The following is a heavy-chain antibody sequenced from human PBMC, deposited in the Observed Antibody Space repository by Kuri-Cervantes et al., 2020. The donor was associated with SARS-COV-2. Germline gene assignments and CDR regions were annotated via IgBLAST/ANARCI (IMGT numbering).Heavy chain of an antibody. J-gene: IGHJ4*02. D-gene: IGHD6-13*01. Sequence: ASVKVSCKASGYTFTSYSITWVRQAPGQGLEWMGWISPYNGKTHYAQNLQDRITMTTDTGTSTAYMELRNLRSDDTALYYCSAAGHSNTWSRDIDYWGQGTLVTVSS. CDR1: GYTFTSYS. CDR3: SAAGHSNTWSRDIDY. V-gene: IGHV1-18*01. CDR2: ISPYNGKT.